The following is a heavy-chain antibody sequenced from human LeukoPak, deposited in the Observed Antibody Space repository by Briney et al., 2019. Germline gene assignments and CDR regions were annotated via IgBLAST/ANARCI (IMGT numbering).Heavy chain of an antibody. CDR2: ISSSSSTI. CDR1: GFTFSTYS. V-gene: IGHV3-48*04. D-gene: IGHD3-22*01. Sequence: GGSLRLSCAASGFTFSTYSIDWVRQAPGKGLEWIAYISSSSSTIDFADSVKGRFTISRDNARNSLYLQMNSLRAEDTAVYYCARVHTSSYAADLWGQRTLVTVSS. CDR3: ARVHTSSYAADL. J-gene: IGHJ5*02.